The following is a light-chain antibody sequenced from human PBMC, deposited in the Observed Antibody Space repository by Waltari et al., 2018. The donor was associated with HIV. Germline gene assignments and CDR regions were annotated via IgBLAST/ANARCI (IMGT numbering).Light chain of an antibody. CDR2: EVS. CDR1: SSDVGGYNY. CDR3: CSYASSTTLDV. Sequence: QSALTQPASVSGSPGQSITISCTGTSSDVGGYNYVSWYQQHPGKAPKLLIYEVSNRPAGMSNRFSGSKAGNTASLTISGLQAEDEADYYCCSYASSTTLDVFGGGTKLTVL. V-gene: IGLV2-14*01. J-gene: IGLJ2*01.